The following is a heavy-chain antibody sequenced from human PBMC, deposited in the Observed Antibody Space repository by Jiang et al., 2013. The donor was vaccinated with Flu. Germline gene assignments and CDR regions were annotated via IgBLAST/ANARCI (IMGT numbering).Heavy chain of an antibody. CDR1: GGTFSSYA. Sequence: EVKKPGSSVRVSCKASGGTFSSYAISWVRQAPGQGLQWMGRIIPILGITNYAQKFQGRVTITADKSTTTAYMELSSLRSEDTAVYFCASGNTYGGMDVWGKGTTVTVSS. CDR2: IIPILGIT. V-gene: IGHV1-69*04. J-gene: IGHJ6*04. D-gene: IGHD1-7*01. CDR3: ASGNTYGGMDV.